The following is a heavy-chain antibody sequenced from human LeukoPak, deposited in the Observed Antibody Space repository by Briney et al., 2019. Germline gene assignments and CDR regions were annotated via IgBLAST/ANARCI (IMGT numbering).Heavy chain of an antibody. CDR1: GFTFSSYG. V-gene: IGHV3-33*06. CDR2: LWYDGSNK. J-gene: IGHJ4*02. D-gene: IGHD3-22*01. CDR3: ANGDYYDSSGYENFDY. Sequence: PGRSLRLSCAASGFTFSSYGMHWVRQAPGKGLQWVAVLWYDGSNKYYADSVKGRFTISRDNSKNTLYLQMNSLRAEDTAVYYCANGDYYDSSGYENFDYWGQGTLVTVSS.